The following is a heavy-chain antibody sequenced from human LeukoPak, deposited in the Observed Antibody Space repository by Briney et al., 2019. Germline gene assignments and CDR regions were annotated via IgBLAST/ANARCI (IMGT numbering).Heavy chain of an antibody. Sequence: GASVKVSCKASGYTFTSYDINWVRQATGQGLEWMGWMNPNSGNTGYAQKFQGRVTMTRNTSISTAYMELSSLRSEDTAVYYCARGFIVVANMELPQRRDYWGQGTLVTVSS. CDR1: GYTFTSYD. V-gene: IGHV1-8*01. CDR2: MNPNSGNT. D-gene: IGHD6-19*01. J-gene: IGHJ4*02. CDR3: ARGFIVVANMELPQRRDY.